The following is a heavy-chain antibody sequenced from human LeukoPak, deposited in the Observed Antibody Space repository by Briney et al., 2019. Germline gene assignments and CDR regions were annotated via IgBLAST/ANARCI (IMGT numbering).Heavy chain of an antibody. D-gene: IGHD3-16*01. CDR1: GFTFSDSW. V-gene: IGHV3-7*01. Sequence: GGSLRLSCAASGFTFSDSWMSWVRQAPGKGLEWVANMNQDGSAKGYVDSVKGRFTISRDNARNSLYLQMSSLRPEDTAVYYCATYTHWVAGDVWGQGTTVAVSS. CDR2: MNQDGSAK. J-gene: IGHJ6*02. CDR3: ATYTHWVAGDV.